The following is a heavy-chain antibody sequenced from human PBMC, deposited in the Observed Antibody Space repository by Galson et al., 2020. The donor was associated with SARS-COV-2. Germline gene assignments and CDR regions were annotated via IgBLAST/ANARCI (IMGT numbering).Heavy chain of an antibody. CDR3: ATSPAVTTVGLPPFRTQTANYYYYYGMDV. J-gene: IGHJ6*02. Sequence: ASVKVSCKVSGYTLTELSMHWVRQAPGKGLEWMGGFDPEDGDTIYAQKSQGRVTMTEDTPTDTAYMELSSLRAEDTAVYYCATSPAVTTVGLPPFRTQTANYYYYYGMDVWCQGTTVTVSS. D-gene: IGHD4-17*01. CDR2: FDPEDGDT. V-gene: IGHV1-24*01. CDR1: GYTLTELS.